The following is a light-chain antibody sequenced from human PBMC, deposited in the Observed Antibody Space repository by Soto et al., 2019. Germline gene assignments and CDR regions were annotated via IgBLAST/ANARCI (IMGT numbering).Light chain of an antibody. CDR2: DAS. Sequence: IVMTQSPATLSVSPGERATLSCRASQRVSSNLAWYQQKPGQAPRLLIYDASTRATGIPARFSGSGSGTEFTLTISSLQSEDFAVYYCQQYNNWWTFGQGTKVEIK. CDR1: QRVSSN. J-gene: IGKJ1*01. V-gene: IGKV3-15*01. CDR3: QQYNNWWT.